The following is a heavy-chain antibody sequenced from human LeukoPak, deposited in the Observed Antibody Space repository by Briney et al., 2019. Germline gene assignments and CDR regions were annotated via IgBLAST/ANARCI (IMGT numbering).Heavy chain of an antibody. V-gene: IGHV3-11*03. CDR3: GRSRGAGPGAHFDV. D-gene: IGHD6-19*01. CDR2: ISASGSYT. Sequence: GGSLRLSCAASGFSFSDEYMSWIRQAPGQGPEWISYISASGSYTNYADSVKGRFTVSRDNAKNSLHLQMNSLRAEDTAVYYCGRSRGAGPGAHFDVWGQGILVTVPS. J-gene: IGHJ4*02. CDR1: GFSFSDEY.